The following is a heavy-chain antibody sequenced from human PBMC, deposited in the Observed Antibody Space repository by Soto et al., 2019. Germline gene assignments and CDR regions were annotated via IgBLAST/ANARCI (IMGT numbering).Heavy chain of an antibody. V-gene: IGHV4-30-4*01. CDR2: SYDSGSS. D-gene: IGHD5-12*01. CDR3: AREKGYISGPKNFDS. Sequence: SETLSLTCTVSGGSVSSGDYFWSWIRQPPGKGLEWIGYSYDSGSSYYNPSLKSRVTMSVDTSKNQFSLKLRSVTAADTAMYYCAREKGYISGPKNFDSWGQGTLVTVSS. CDR1: GGSVSSGDYF. J-gene: IGHJ4*02.